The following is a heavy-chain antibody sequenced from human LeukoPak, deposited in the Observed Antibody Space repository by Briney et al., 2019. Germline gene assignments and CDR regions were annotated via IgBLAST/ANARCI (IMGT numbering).Heavy chain of an antibody. CDR2: IYPGDSDT. CDR1: GYSFTSYW. V-gene: IGHV5-51*01. J-gene: IGHJ4*02. CDR3: ARLDYYDSSGTTPSDY. D-gene: IGHD3-22*01. Sequence: GESLKISCKGSGYSFTSYWIGWVRQMPGKGLEWMGIIYPGDSDTRYSPSFQGQVTISADKSISTAYLQWSSLKASDTAMYYCARLDYYDSSGTTPSDYWGQGTLVTVSS.